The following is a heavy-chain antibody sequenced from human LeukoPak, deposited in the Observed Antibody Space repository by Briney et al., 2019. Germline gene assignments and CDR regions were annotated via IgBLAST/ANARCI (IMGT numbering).Heavy chain of an antibody. CDR1: GFTFSSYS. CDR2: SSTTTSTL. Sequence: LAGGSLRLSCAASGFTFSSYSMNWVRQAPGKGLEWGALSSTTTSTLYYADSVKGRFTISRDNAKNSLYLQMISLRDEDTAVYYCARQIIHRGFDYWGQGALVTVSS. J-gene: IGHJ4*02. D-gene: IGHD3-10*01. V-gene: IGHV3-48*02. CDR3: ARQIIHRGFDY.